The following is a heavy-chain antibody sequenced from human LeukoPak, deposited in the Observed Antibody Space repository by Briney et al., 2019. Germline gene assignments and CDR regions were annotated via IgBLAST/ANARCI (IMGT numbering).Heavy chain of an antibody. Sequence: RSGGSLRLSCAGSGFTFSSYSMNWVRQAPGKGLEWVSYISSTAITIYYADSVKGRFTVSRDNAKNSLYLQMNSLRAEDTAVYYCARGGYSGYDNIDYWGQGTLVTVSS. CDR2: ISSTAITI. J-gene: IGHJ4*02. CDR3: ARGGYSGYDNIDY. CDR1: GFTFSSYS. D-gene: IGHD5-12*01. V-gene: IGHV3-48*04.